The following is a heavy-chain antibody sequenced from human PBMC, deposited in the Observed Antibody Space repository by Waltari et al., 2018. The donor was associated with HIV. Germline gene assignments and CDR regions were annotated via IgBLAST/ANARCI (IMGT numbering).Heavy chain of an antibody. CDR1: GYTFTSYD. J-gene: IGHJ6*02. CDR3: ARLGYCSSTSCYYYYYYGMDV. D-gene: IGHD2-2*01. Sequence: QVQLVQSGAEVKKPGASVKVSCKASGYTFTSYDSNWVRPATGQGLEWMGWINPNSGNTGYAQKCQGRVTMTRNTSISTAYMELSSLRSEDTAVYYCARLGYCSSTSCYYYYYYGMDVWGQGTTVTVSS. V-gene: IGHV1-8*01. CDR2: INPNSGNT.